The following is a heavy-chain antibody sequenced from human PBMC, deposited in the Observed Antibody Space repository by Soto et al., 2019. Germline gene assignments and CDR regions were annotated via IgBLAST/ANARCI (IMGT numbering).Heavy chain of an antibody. D-gene: IGHD1-20*01. CDR1: GVSFSPYY. CDR3: VRPHYKSNTFYSYFQY. J-gene: IGHJ4*02. CDR2: IFHGGST. Sequence: SETLSLTCVVSGVSFSPYYWSCIRHPPGRGLEWIGQIFHGGSTNYSPSLKSRVTISVDTSKNQFSLELSSVTAADTAVYYCVRPHYKSNTFYSYFQYWGQGTLVTVS. V-gene: IGHV4-34*12.